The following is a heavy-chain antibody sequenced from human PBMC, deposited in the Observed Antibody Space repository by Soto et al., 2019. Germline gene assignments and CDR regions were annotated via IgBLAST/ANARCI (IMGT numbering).Heavy chain of an antibody. CDR3: VRGLVGGCFDT. J-gene: IGHJ5*02. CDR2: INHSGST. V-gene: IGHV4-34*01. CDR1: GGSFSGYY. D-gene: IGHD3-10*01. Sequence: QVQLQQWGAGLLKPSETLSLTCAVYGGSFSGYYWSCIRQPPGKGLEWIGEINHSGSTNYNPSIMRRVTISVDTSKYQFPLKLSSVTAAATAVYYWVRGLVGGCFDTWGQGARVSFSS.